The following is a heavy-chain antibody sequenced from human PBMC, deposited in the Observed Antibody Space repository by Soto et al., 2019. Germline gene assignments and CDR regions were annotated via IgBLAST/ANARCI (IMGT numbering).Heavy chain of an antibody. J-gene: IGHJ6*03. CDR2: MNPNSGNT. V-gene: IGHV1-8*01. CDR3: ASLGSGYGDYGYYYYYMDV. CDR1: GYTFTNYD. D-gene: IGHD4-17*01. Sequence: ASVKVSCKASGYTFTNYDINWVRQAPGQGLEWMGWMNPNSGNTGYAQKFQGRVTMTRNTSISTAYMELSSLRSEDTAVYYCASLGSGYGDYGYYYYYMDVWGKGTTVTVSS.